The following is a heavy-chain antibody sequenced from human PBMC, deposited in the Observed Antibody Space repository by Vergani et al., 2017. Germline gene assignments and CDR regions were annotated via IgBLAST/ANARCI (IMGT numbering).Heavy chain of an antibody. CDR1: GDSISSDNLY. CDR3: AGDRRFRWSYFHLGL. CDR2: FYSSGIY. D-gene: IGHD3-10*01. J-gene: IGHJ1*01. V-gene: IGHV4-61*02. Sequence: QVQLQESGPGLLKPSQTLSLTCTVSGDSISSDNLYWHWLRQPAGKGLEWIGRFYSSGIYNYNPSLKSRVSMSLDTSKNQFSLHLTSVTAADSATYYCAGDRRFRWSYFHLGLWGQGALVNVSS.